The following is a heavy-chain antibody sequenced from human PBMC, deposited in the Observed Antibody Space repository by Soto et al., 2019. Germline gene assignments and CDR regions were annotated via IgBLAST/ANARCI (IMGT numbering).Heavy chain of an antibody. Sequence: HTLSLTCAISGDSVSGNSAAWSLIRQSPSRGLECLGRTYYRSKWYNDYAVSVKSRITINPDTSKNQFSLQLNSVTPEDTAVYYCARENSGGNWFDPWGQGTLVTVSS. D-gene: IGHD3-10*01. J-gene: IGHJ5*02. CDR2: TYYRSKWYN. CDR3: ARENSGGNWFDP. CDR1: GDSVSGNSAA. V-gene: IGHV6-1*01.